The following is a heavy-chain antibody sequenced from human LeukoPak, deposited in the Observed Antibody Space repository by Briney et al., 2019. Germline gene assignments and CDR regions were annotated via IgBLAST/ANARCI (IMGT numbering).Heavy chain of an antibody. Sequence: PGGSLRLSCAASGFTFSNYWMSWVRQAPGKGLEWVALISYDGSNKYYADSVKGRFTISRDNSMNTLYLQMNSLRAEDTAVYYCARRLGLGFGEYSNNWFDPWGQGTLVTVSS. CDR3: ARRLGLGFGEYSNNWFDP. D-gene: IGHD3-10*01. CDR1: GFTFSNYW. CDR2: ISYDGSNK. V-gene: IGHV3-30*07. J-gene: IGHJ5*02.